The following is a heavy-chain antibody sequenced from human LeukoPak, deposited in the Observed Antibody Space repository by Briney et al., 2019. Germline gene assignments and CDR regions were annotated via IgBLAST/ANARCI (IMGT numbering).Heavy chain of an antibody. CDR3: ARAMTYDSIGYYFDH. J-gene: IGHJ4*02. V-gene: IGHV3-74*01. D-gene: IGHD3-22*01. CDR2: INSDESSI. CDR1: RFTFSSYW. Sequence: GGSLRLSCAASRFTFSSYWMRWVRQAPGKGLVWVSRINSDESSISYADSVKGRFTISRDNAKNTLYLQMNSLRAEDTAVYYCARAMTYDSIGYYFDHWGQGTLVTVSS.